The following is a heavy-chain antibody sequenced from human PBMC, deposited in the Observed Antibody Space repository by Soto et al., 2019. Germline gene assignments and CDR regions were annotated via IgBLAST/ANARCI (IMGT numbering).Heavy chain of an antibody. Sequence: PSQTLSLPCAISGDSVSSNSAAWNWIRQSPSRGLEWLGRTYYRSKGYNDYAVSVKSRIIVNPDTSKNQFSLQLKSVTPEDTAVYYCARDWKGGSGWSVGYFDYWGQGTLVTVSS. CDR2: TYYRSKGYN. J-gene: IGHJ4*02. CDR1: GDSVSSNSAA. CDR3: ARDWKGGSGWSVGYFDY. D-gene: IGHD6-19*01. V-gene: IGHV6-1*01.